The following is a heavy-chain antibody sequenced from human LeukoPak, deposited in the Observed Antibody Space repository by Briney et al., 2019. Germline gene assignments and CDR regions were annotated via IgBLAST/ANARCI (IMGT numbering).Heavy chain of an antibody. J-gene: IGHJ4*02. V-gene: IGHV3-9*01. D-gene: IGHD2-2*01. CDR3: AVDIVIIPAAWRDFDY. CDR2: ISWNSGSI. Sequence: GGSLRLSCAASGFTFDDYAMHWVRQAPGKGLEWVSGISWNSGSIGYADSVKGRFTISRDNSKNTLYLQVNSLRAEDTAVYYCAVDIVIIPAAWRDFDYWGQGTLVTVSS. CDR1: GFTFDDYA.